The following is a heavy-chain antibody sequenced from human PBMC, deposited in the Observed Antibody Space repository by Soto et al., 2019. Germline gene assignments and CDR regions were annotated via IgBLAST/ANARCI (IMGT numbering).Heavy chain of an antibody. CDR2: IYYSGST. V-gene: IGHV4-59*12. J-gene: IGHJ5*02. CDR1: GGSISSYY. Sequence: PSETLSLTCTVSGGSISSYYWSWIRQPPGKGLEWIGYIYYSGSTYYNPSLKSRVTISVDRSKNQFSLKLSSVTAADTVVYYCARVPGPWGQGTLVTVSS. CDR3: ARVPGP.